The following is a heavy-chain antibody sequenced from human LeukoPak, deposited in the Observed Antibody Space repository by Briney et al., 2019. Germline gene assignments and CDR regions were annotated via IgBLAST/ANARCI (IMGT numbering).Heavy chain of an antibody. Sequence: GGSLRLSCAPSGFTFSSYWMNWVRQAPGKWLEWVANIKLDGSEKYYVDSVKGRLTISRDNAKNSLYLQMNSLRAEDTAVYYCARGSYYFDYGAQGTLVPVSS. J-gene: IGHJ4*02. CDR2: IKLDGSEK. D-gene: IGHD1-26*01. CDR3: ARGSYYFDY. V-gene: IGHV3-7*01. CDR1: GFTFSSYW.